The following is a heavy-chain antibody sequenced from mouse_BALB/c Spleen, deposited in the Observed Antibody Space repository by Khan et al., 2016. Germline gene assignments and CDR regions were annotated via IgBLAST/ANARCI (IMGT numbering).Heavy chain of an antibody. CDR1: GYTFTNYG. V-gene: IGHV9-3-1*01. Sequence: QIQLVQSGPELKKPGETVKISCKASGYTFTNYGMNWVKQAPGKGLKWMGWINTYTGEPTYADDFKGRFAFSFETSASTASLQINNRQNEDTATYFGARDDYDGPADYWGQETTLSVSS. CDR3: ARDDYDGPADY. CDR2: INTYTGEP. D-gene: IGHD2-4*01. J-gene: IGHJ2*01.